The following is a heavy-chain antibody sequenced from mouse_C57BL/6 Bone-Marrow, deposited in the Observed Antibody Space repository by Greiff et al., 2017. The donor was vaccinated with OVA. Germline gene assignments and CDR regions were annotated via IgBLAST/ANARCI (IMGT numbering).Heavy chain of an antibody. CDR3: ARWTVVAPPGTY. J-gene: IGHJ3*01. D-gene: IGHD1-1*01. CDR2: IHPNSGST. Sequence: VQLQQPGAELVKPGASVTLSCKASGYTFTSYWMHWVKQRPGQGLEWIGMIHPNSGSTNYNETFKIKATLTVDKSSSTAYMQLSRLTSEDSAVYDCARWTVVAPPGTYWGQGTLVTVSA. CDR1: GYTFTSYW. V-gene: IGHV1-64*01.